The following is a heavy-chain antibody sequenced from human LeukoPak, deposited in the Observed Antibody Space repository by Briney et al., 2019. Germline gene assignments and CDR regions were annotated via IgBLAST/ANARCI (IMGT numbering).Heavy chain of an antibody. V-gene: IGHV6-1*01. Sequence: SQTLSLTCAISGDSVSSNSAAWNWIRQSPSRGLEWLGRTYYRSKWYKDYVVSVKSRITINPDTSKNRFSLQLKSVTPEDTAVYYCARTLIAVAGTGFDYWGQGTLVTVSS. CDR1: GDSVSSNSAA. D-gene: IGHD6-19*01. CDR2: TYYRSKWYK. CDR3: ARTLIAVAGTGFDY. J-gene: IGHJ4*02.